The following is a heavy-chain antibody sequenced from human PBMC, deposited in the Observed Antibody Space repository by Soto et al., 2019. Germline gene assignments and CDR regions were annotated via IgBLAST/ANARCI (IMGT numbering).Heavy chain of an antibody. CDR1: GFTFSNYG. CDR2: IWYDGSNK. D-gene: IGHD2-15*01. Sequence: QVQLVESGGGVVQPGGSLRLSCAASGFTFSNYGMHWVRQAPGKGLESVAVIWYDGSNKYYADSVKGRFTISRDNSKNTMYLQVNSLRAEDRAVYYCARDYSRYYGMDVWGQGTTVTVSS. CDR3: ARDYSRYYGMDV. V-gene: IGHV3-33*01. J-gene: IGHJ6*02.